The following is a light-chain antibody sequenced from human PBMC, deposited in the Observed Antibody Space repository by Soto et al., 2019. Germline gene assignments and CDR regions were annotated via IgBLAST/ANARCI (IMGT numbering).Light chain of an antibody. CDR2: SNN. CDR1: SSNIGSNT. V-gene: IGLV1-44*01. J-gene: IGLJ1*01. CDR3: AAWDDSLNGNYV. Sequence: QSVLTQPPSASGTPGQRVTISCSGSSSNIGSNTVNWYQQLPGTAPKLLIYSNNQRPSGVPDRFSGSKPGTSASLAISGLQSEDEADYHCAAWDDSLNGNYVFGTGTKVTVL.